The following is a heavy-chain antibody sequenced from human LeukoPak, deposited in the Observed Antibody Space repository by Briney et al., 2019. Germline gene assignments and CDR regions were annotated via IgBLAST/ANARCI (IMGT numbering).Heavy chain of an antibody. CDR1: GGSISSGSYY. D-gene: IGHD3-22*01. Sequence: SQTLSLTCTVSGGSISSGSYYWSWIRQPAGKGLEWIGRIYTSGSTNYNPSLKSRVTISVDTSKNQFSLKLSSVTAADTAVYYCARELILPYYYDRSGYHDYWGQGTLVTVSS. J-gene: IGHJ4*02. CDR2: IYTSGST. CDR3: ARELILPYYYDRSGYHDY. V-gene: IGHV4-61*02.